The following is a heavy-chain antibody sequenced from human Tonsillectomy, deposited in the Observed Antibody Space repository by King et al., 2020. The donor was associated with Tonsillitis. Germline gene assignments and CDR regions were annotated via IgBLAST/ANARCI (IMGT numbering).Heavy chain of an antibody. CDR3: ARDYDFWSGYYPLHYYYGMDV. J-gene: IGHJ6*02. Sequence: VQLVESGGGLVKPGGSLRLSCAASGFTFSSYSMNWVRQAPGKGLEWVSSISSSSSYIYYADSVKGRFTISRDNAKNSLYLQMNSLRAEDTAVYYCARDYDFWSGYYPLHYYYGMDVWGQGTTVTVSS. CDR1: GFTFSSYS. V-gene: IGHV3-21*01. D-gene: IGHD3-3*01. CDR2: ISSSSSYI.